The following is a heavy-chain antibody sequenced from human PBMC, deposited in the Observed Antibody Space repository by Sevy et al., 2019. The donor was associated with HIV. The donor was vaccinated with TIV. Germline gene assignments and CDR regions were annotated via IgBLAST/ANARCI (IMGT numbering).Heavy chain of an antibody. CDR2: IKRKSDGETT. J-gene: IGHJ3*01. D-gene: IGHD1-26*01. Sequence: GGSLRLSCAASGITFSNAWMSWVRQAPGKGLEWVGRIKRKSDGETTDYAAPVKGRFTISRDDSKNTVYLQMNSLKTEDTAVYYCTTGTGRYQSSAFDFWGQGTMVTVSS. CDR1: GITFSNAW. V-gene: IGHV3-15*01. CDR3: TTGTGRYQSSAFDF.